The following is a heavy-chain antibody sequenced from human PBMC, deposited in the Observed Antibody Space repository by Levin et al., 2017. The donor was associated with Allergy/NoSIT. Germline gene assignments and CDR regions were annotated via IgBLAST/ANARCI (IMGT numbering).Heavy chain of an antibody. CDR1: GSTFSPYA. CDR3: AKGRGITVTGPLDS. Sequence: GGSLRLSCAASGSTFSPYAMNWVRQAPGKGLEWLAVISYDVSKQYYADSVKGRFTISRDKSNNTLYLQMNSLRPEDTALYYCAKGRGITVTGPLDSWGQGTLVTVSS. J-gene: IGHJ4*02. CDR2: ISYDVSKQ. V-gene: IGHV3-30*18. D-gene: IGHD6-19*01.